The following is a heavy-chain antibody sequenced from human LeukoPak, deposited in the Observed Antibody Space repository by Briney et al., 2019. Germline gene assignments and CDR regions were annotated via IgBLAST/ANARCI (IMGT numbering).Heavy chain of an antibody. Sequence: SQTLSLTCAISGDSVSSNSAAWNWIRQSPSRGLEWLGRTYYRSKWYNDYAVSVKSRITINPDTSKNQFSLQLNSVTPEDTAVYYCAMGGGYDPAGYNWFDPWGQGTLVTVSS. V-gene: IGHV6-1*01. D-gene: IGHD5-12*01. CDR1: GDSVSSNSAA. CDR2: TYYRSKWYN. CDR3: AMGGGYDPAGYNWFDP. J-gene: IGHJ5*02.